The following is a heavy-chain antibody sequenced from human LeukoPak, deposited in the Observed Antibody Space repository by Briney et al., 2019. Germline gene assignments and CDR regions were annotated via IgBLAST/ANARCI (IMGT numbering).Heavy chain of an antibody. CDR2: IIPILGIA. CDR1: GGTFSSYA. D-gene: IGHD6-6*01. Sequence: SVKVSCKASGGTFSSYAISWVRQAPGQGLEWMGRIIPILGIANYAQKFQGRVTITADKSTNTAYMELSSLRSEDTAVYYCARSSSPQFEYDYWGQGTLVTVSS. V-gene: IGHV1-69*04. CDR3: ARSSSPQFEYDY. J-gene: IGHJ4*02.